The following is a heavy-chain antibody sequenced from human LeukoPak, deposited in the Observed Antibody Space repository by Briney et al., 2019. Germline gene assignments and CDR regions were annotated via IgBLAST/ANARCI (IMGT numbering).Heavy chain of an antibody. Sequence: GGSLRLSCAVSGFTLSNYGMHWVRQAPGKGPEWVAFIRHDGSNTNYADFVKGRFTISRDSSKNTLYLQMNSLRVEDTAVYYCAKSKQEAFDIWGQGTMVTVSS. V-gene: IGHV3-30*02. CDR3: AKSKQEAFDI. CDR2: IRHDGSNT. J-gene: IGHJ3*02. CDR1: GFTLSNYG.